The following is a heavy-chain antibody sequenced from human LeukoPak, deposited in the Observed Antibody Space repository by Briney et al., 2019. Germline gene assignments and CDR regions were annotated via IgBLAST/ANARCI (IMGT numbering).Heavy chain of an antibody. V-gene: IGHV3-23*01. CDR3: AKGDDSYGFGCHY. D-gene: IGHD5-18*01. Sequence: PGGSLRLSCAASGFTFSSYAMTWVRQAPGKGLEWVSAISGSGGSTYYADSVKGRFTISRDNSKNTLYLQMNSLRAEDTAVYYCAKGDDSYGFGCHYWGQGTLVTVSS. CDR2: ISGSGGST. CDR1: GFTFSSYA. J-gene: IGHJ4*02.